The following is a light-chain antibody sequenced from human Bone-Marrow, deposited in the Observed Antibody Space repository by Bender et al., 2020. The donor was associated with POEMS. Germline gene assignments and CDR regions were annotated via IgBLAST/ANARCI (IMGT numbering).Light chain of an antibody. J-gene: IGLJ2*01. V-gene: IGLV2-23*02. CDR1: SSDVGSYNL. CDR3: CSYAGSKVV. CDR2: EVN. Sequence: QSALTQPASVSGSPGQSITISCTGTSSDVGSYNLVSWYQQHPGKAPKLMIYEVNKWPSGVSNRFSGSKSGNTASLTISGLQAEDEADYYCCSYAGSKVVFGGGTKLTVL.